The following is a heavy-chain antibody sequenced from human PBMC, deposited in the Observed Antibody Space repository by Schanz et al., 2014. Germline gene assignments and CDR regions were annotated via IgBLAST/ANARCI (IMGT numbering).Heavy chain of an antibody. D-gene: IGHD3-3*01. CDR1: GFTFINPW. CDR2: ISGRGGRT. V-gene: IGHV3-23*04. Sequence: EVQLVESGGGLVKPGGSLRLSCAASGFTFINPWMNWVRQAPGKGLEWVSAISGRGGRTYYADSVKGRFTISRDNSKNTLYLQMNSLRAEDTAVYYCARGSGTFDSWGQGTLVTVSS. CDR3: ARGSGTFDS. J-gene: IGHJ4*02.